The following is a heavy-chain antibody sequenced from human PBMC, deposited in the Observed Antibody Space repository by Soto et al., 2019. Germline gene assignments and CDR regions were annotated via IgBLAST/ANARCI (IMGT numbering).Heavy chain of an antibody. D-gene: IGHD3-3*01. CDR3: ARAAGISIFGVVIILGPIDI. J-gene: IGHJ3*02. CDR2: IYYSGST. Sequence: PSETLSLTCTVSGGSISSSSYYWGWIRQPPGKGLEWIGSIYYSGSTYYNPSLKSRVTISVDTSKNQFSLKLSSVTAADTAVYYCARAAGISIFGVVIILGPIDIWGQGTMVTVS. CDR1: GGSISSSSYY. V-gene: IGHV4-39*01.